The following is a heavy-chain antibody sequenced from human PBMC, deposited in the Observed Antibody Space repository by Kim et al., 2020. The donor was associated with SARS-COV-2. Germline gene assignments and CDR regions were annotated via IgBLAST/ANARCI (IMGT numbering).Heavy chain of an antibody. CDR2: ISWNSGSI. D-gene: IGHD2-2*01. Sequence: GGSLRLSCAASGFTFGDYAMHWVRQAPGKGLEWVSGISWNSGSIGYADSVKGRFTISRDNAKNSLYLQMNSLRAEDTALYYCAKGYCSSTSCPHLDYWGQGTLVTVSS. CDR1: GFTFGDYA. J-gene: IGHJ4*02. CDR3: AKGYCSSTSCPHLDY. V-gene: IGHV3-9*01.